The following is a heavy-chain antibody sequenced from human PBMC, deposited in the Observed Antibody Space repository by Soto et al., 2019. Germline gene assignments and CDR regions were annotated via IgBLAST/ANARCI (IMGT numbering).Heavy chain of an antibody. D-gene: IGHD6-19*01. Sequence: QVQLQQWGAGLLKPSETLSLTCAVYGGSFSGYYWSWIRQPPGKGLEWIGEINHSGRTNYNPSLKSRVTISVDTSKNQFSLKLSSVTAADTSVYYCARGDQWLVPNYWGQGTLVTVSS. CDR2: INHSGRT. CDR1: GGSFSGYY. J-gene: IGHJ4*02. V-gene: IGHV4-34*01. CDR3: ARGDQWLVPNY.